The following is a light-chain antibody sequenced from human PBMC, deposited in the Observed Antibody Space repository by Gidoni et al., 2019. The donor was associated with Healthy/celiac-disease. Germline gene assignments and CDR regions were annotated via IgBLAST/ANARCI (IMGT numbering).Light chain of an antibody. Sequence: TDTLTCASSTVAFTSGHYPYWFPQTPVHASMTLIYAPSNTHSCSPALFSVSLLGGKAALTLSGAHPEDEAEYYCLLSYSCAVVFGVGTKLTVL. CDR3: LLSYSCAVV. V-gene: IGLV7-46*01. CDR1: TVAFTSGHY. CDR2: APS. J-gene: IGLJ2*01.